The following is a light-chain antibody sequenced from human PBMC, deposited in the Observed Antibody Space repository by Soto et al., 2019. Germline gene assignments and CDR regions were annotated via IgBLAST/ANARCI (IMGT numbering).Light chain of an antibody. Sequence: QSALTQPASVSGSPGQSITISCTGTSSDVGGYNYVSWYQQHPGKAPKLMIYDVSNRPSGVSNRFSGSKSGNTASLTISGLQAEDEADYYCSSYTSSSTLHVVXGGGTKVTVL. CDR2: DVS. V-gene: IGLV2-14*01. J-gene: IGLJ2*01. CDR3: SSYTSSSTLHVV. CDR1: SSDVGGYNY.